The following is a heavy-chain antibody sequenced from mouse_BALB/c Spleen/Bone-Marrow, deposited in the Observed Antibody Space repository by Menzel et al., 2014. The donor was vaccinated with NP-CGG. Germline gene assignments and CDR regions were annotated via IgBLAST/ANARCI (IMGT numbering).Heavy chain of an antibody. Sequence: EVKLEESGGGLVKPGGSLKLSCAASGFTFSDYYMYWVRQTPEKRLEWVATISDGGSYTYYPDSVKGRFTISRDNAKNNLYLQMSSLKSEDTAMYYCARYGNYPMDYWGQGTSVTASS. CDR2: ISDGGSYT. CDR1: GFTFSDYY. D-gene: IGHD2-1*01. V-gene: IGHV5-4*02. J-gene: IGHJ4*01. CDR3: ARYGNYPMDY.